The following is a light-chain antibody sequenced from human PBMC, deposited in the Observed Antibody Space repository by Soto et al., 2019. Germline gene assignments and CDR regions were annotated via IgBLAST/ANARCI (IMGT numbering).Light chain of an antibody. J-gene: IGKJ5*01. CDR2: GAS. V-gene: IGKV3-15*01. CDR1: QSVSSN. CDR3: QQYNNWPRIT. Sequence: EIIMTQSPATLSVSPGERATLCCRASQSVSSNLAWYQQKPGQAPRLLIYGASTRATGIPARFSGSGSGTEFTLTISSLQSEDFAVYYCQQYNNWPRITFGQGTRLEIK.